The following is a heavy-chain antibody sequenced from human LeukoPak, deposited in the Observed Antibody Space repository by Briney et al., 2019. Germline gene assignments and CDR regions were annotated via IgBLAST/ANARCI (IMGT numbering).Heavy chain of an antibody. J-gene: IGHJ6*04. D-gene: IGHD3-10*01. CDR1: GFSLSTSGMC. V-gene: IGHV2-70*01. CDR3: ARTRRFGELLYYYYGMDV. CDR2: IDWDDDK. Sequence: SGPALVKPTQTLTLTCTFSGFSLSTSGMCVSWIRQPPVKALEWLALIDWDDDKYYSTSLKTRLTISKDTSKNQVVLTMTNMDPVDTATYYCARTRRFGELLYYYYGMDVWGKGTTVTVSS.